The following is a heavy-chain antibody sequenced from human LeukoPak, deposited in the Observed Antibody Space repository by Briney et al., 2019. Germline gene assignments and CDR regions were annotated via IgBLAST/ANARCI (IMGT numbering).Heavy chain of an antibody. D-gene: IGHD6-19*01. CDR1: AGSMSSYY. V-gene: IGHV4-59*01. Sequence: ASETLSLTCTVSAGSMSSYYWSWVRQPPGKGLEWIGYIYYSGSTNYNPSLKSRVTTSLDTSKNQFSLKLDSMTAADTAVYYCARGRVAGGYYFDYWGQGTLVTVSS. CDR3: ARGRVAGGYYFDY. J-gene: IGHJ4*02. CDR2: IYYSGST.